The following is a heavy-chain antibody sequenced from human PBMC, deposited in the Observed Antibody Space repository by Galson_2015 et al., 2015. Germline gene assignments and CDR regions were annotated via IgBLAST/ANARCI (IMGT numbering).Heavy chain of an antibody. J-gene: IGHJ4*02. V-gene: IGHV1-46*01. CDR2: INPSGGST. CDR3: ARARYQLLSPVPTRFDY. D-gene: IGHD2-2*01. CDR1: GYTFTSYY. Sequence: SVKVSCKASGYTFTSYYMHWVRQAPGQGLEWMGIINPSGGSTSYAQKFQGRVTMTRDTSTSTVYMELSSLRSEDTAVYYCARARYQLLSPVPTRFDYWGQGTLVTVSS.